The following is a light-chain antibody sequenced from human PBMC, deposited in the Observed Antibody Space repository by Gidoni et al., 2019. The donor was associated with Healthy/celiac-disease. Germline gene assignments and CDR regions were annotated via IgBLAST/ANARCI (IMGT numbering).Light chain of an antibody. CDR1: SGRIASNY. CDR2: EDN. CDR3: QSYDSSPPAV. J-gene: IGLJ7*01. Sequence: FMLTQPHSVSQAPGQTVTISCTRSSGRIASNYVQWYQQRPGSAPTSVIYEDNQRPSGVPDLFSGSIDSSSNSAPLTISGLQTEDEAAYYCQSYDSSPPAVFGGGTQLTVL. V-gene: IGLV6-57*04.